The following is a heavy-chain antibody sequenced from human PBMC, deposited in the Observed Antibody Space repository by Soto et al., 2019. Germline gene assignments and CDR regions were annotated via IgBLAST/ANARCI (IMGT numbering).Heavy chain of an antibody. CDR3: AKDYGRITMVRGVIGLEKYYYYGMDV. V-gene: IGHV3-30*18. CDR2: ISYDGSNK. CDR1: GFTFSSYG. D-gene: IGHD3-10*01. Sequence: GGSLRLSCTASGFTFSSYGMHWVRQAPGKGLEWVAVISYDGSNKYYADSVKGRFTISRDNSKNTLYLQMNSLRAEDTAVYYCAKDYGRITMVRGVIGLEKYYYYGMDVWGQRTTVTVSS. J-gene: IGHJ6*02.